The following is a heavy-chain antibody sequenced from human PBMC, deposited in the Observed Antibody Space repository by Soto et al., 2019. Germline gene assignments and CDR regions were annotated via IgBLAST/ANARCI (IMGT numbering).Heavy chain of an antibody. V-gene: IGHV4-34*01. CDR1: GGSFSGYY. CDR3: ARDSRRWLAGRRSWFDP. D-gene: IGHD6-13*01. Sequence: SETLSLTCAVYGGSFSGYYWSWIRQPPGKGLEWIGEINHSGSTNYNPSLKSRVTISVDTSKNQFSLKLSSVTAADTAVYYCARDSRRWLAGRRSWFDPWGQGTLVTVSS. J-gene: IGHJ5*02. CDR2: INHSGST.